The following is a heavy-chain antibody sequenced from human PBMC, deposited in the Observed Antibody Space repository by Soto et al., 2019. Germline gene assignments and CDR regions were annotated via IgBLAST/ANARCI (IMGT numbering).Heavy chain of an antibody. J-gene: IGHJ3*02. CDR2: IYTSGST. Sequence: SETLSVTCTVSGGSISSYYWSWIRQPAGKGLEWIGRIYTSGSTNYNPSLKSRVTMSVDTSKNQFSLKLSSVTAADKAVYYCARVVAAAYDAFDISCQAPLVSVS. CDR1: GGSISSYY. CDR3: ARVVAAAYDAFDI. V-gene: IGHV4-4*07. D-gene: IGHD6-13*01.